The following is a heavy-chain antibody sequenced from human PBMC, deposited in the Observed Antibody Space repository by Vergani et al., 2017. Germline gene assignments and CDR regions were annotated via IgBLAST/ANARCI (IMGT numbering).Heavy chain of an antibody. Sequence: QVQLVESGGGVVQPGRSLRLSCAASGFTFSSYAMHWVRQAPGKGLEWVAVISYDGSNKYYADSGKGRFTISRDNSKKTLYLQMNSLRAEDTSVYYCARDLNYDFWSGYYDYWGQGTLVTVSS. J-gene: IGHJ4*02. CDR3: ARDLNYDFWSGYYDY. D-gene: IGHD3-3*01. V-gene: IGHV3-30-3*01. CDR1: GFTFSSYA. CDR2: ISYDGSNK.